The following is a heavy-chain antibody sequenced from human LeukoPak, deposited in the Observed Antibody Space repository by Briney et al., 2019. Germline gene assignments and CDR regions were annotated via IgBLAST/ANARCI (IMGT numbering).Heavy chain of an antibody. J-gene: IGHJ5*02. Sequence: ASVKVSCKASGYTFTSYYMHWVRQAPGQGLEWMGWINPNSGGTNYAQKFQGRVTMTRDTSISTAYMELSRLRSDDTAVYYCARVVVVPAASEKGGNWFDPWGQGTLVTVSS. D-gene: IGHD2-2*01. CDR1: GYTFTSYY. CDR3: ARVVVVPAASEKGGNWFDP. CDR2: INPNSGGT. V-gene: IGHV1-2*02.